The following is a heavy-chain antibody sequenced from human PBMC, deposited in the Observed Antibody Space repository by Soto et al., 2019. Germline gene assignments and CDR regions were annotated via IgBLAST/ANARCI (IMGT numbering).Heavy chain of an antibody. D-gene: IGHD6-13*01. J-gene: IGHJ5*02. CDR1: GGSISSSSYY. Sequence: ETLSLTCTVSGGSISSSSYYWGWIRQPPGKGLEWIGSIYYSGSTYYNPSLKSRVTISVDTSKNQFSLKLSSVTAADTAVYYCARGSGIAAYNWFDPWGQGTLVTVSS. CDR2: IYYSGST. CDR3: ARGSGIAAYNWFDP. V-gene: IGHV4-39*01.